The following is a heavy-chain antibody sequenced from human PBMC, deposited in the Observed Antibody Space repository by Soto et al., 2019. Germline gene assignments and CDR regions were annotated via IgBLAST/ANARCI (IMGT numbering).Heavy chain of an antibody. CDR2: IYYSGST. J-gene: IGHJ4*02. CDR1: GGSISSYY. Sequence: SETLSLTCTVSGGSISSYYWSWIRQPPGKGLEWIGYIYYSGSTNYNPSLKSRVTISVDTSKNQFSLKLSSVTAADTAVYYCARVEAYYYDSSGYYREYYFDYWGQGTLVTVSS. CDR3: ARVEAYYYDSSGYYREYYFDY. V-gene: IGHV4-59*01. D-gene: IGHD3-22*01.